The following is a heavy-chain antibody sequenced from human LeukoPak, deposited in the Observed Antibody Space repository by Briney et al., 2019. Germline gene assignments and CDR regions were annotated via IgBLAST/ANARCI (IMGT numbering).Heavy chain of an antibody. CDR3: ARHLSSSIVGATKAPFDY. D-gene: IGHD1-26*01. CDR1: GGSISSSSYY. J-gene: IGHJ4*02. V-gene: IGHV4-39*01. Sequence: SETLSLTCTVSGGSISSSSYYWGWIRQPPGKGLEWIGSIYYSGSTYYNPSLKSRVTISVDTSKNQFSLKLSSVTAADTAVYYCARHLSSSIVGATKAPFDYWGQGTLVTVSS. CDR2: IYYSGST.